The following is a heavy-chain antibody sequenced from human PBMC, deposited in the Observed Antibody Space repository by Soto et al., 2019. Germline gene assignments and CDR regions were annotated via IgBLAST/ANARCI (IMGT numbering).Heavy chain of an antibody. Sequence: QVQLVESGGGVVQPGRSLRLSCAASGFTFSSYGMHWVRQAPGQGLEWVAVISYDGSNKYYADSVKGRFTISRDNSKNTLYLQMNSLRAEDTAVYYCARTRITIFGVVSHYFDYWGQGTLVTVSS. D-gene: IGHD3-3*01. CDR2: ISYDGSNK. J-gene: IGHJ4*02. V-gene: IGHV3-30*03. CDR1: GFTFSSYG. CDR3: ARTRITIFGVVSHYFDY.